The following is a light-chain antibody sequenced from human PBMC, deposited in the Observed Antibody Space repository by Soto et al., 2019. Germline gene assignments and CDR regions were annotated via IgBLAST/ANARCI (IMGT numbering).Light chain of an antibody. V-gene: IGLV1-44*01. J-gene: IGLJ3*02. CDR2: SND. CDR3: AAWDEGLNGWV. CDR1: RSNIGRST. Sequence: QSVLTQPVSASGTPGQRVTISCSGSRSNIGRSTVNWFHHVPGTAPKLLIHSNDKRTSGVPDRLSGSKSGTSGSLAIIGLQSEDEGDYYCAAWDEGLNGWVFGGGTKLTVL.